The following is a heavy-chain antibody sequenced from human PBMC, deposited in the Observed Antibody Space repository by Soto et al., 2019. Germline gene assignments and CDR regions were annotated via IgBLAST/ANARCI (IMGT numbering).Heavy chain of an antibody. J-gene: IGHJ4*02. Sequence: QVQLQQWGAGLLKPSETLSLTCAVYGGSFSGYYWSWIRQPPGKGLEWIGEINHSGSTNYNPSLKSRVTISVDMSKNQFSLKLSSVTAADTAVYYCAMAYYDSSGNHIPRDYWGQGTLVTVSS. D-gene: IGHD3-22*01. CDR1: GGSFSGYY. CDR3: AMAYYDSSGNHIPRDY. CDR2: INHSGST. V-gene: IGHV4-34*01.